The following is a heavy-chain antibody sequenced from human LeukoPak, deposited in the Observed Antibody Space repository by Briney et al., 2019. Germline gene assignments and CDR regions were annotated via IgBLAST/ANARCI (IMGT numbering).Heavy chain of an antibody. CDR3: ARDSSYGDYFDY. V-gene: IGHV4-31*03. D-gene: IGHD3-16*01. CDR2: IYYSGST. Sequence: SETLSLTCTVSGGSISSGDYYWSWIRQHPGKGLEWIGYIYYSGSTYYNPSLKSRVTISVDTSKNQFSLKLSSVTAADTAVYYCARDSSYGDYFDYWGQGTLVTVSS. J-gene: IGHJ4*02. CDR1: GGSISSGDYY.